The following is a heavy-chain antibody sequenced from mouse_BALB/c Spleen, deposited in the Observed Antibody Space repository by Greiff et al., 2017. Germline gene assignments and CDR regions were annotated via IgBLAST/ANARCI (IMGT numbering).Heavy chain of an antibody. CDR1: GFNIKDYY. Sequence: VQLKQSGAELVRSGASVKLSCTASGFNIKDYYMHWVKPRPEQGLEWIGWIDPENGDTEYAPKFQGKATMTADTSSNTAYLQLSSLTSEDTAVYYCNAWGMKDHAMDDWGQGTSVTVSS. CDR2: IDPENGDT. J-gene: IGHJ4*01. D-gene: IGHD2-10*02. CDR3: NAWGMKDHAMDD. V-gene: IGHV14-4*02.